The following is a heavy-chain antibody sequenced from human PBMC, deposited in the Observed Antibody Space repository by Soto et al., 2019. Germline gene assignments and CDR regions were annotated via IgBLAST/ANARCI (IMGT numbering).Heavy chain of an antibody. Sequence: PSETLSLTCTVSGGSISSYYWSWIRQPPGKGLEWIGYIYYSGSTNYNPSLKSRVTISVDTSKNQFSLKVSSVTAADTAVYYCARRYGGSIDYWGQGTLVTVS. CDR2: IYYSGST. V-gene: IGHV4-59*08. J-gene: IGHJ4*02. CDR3: ARRYGGSIDY. CDR1: GGSISSYY. D-gene: IGHD2-15*01.